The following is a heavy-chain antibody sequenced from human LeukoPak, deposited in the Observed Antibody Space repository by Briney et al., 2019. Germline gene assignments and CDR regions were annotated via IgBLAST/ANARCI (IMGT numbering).Heavy chain of an antibody. CDR1: GGSISSYY. Sequence: SETLSLTCSVSGGSISSYYWSWIRQPPGKGLEWIGNIYYSGSTNYNPSLKSRVTISVDTSKSQFSLQLSSVTAADTAVYHCARGGSYYGYWGQGTLVTVSS. V-gene: IGHV4-59*08. J-gene: IGHJ4*02. D-gene: IGHD1-26*01. CDR2: IYYSGST. CDR3: ARGGSYYGY.